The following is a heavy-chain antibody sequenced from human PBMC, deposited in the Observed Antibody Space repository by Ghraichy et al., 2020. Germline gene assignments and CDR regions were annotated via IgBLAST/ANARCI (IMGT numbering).Heavy chain of an antibody. CDR1: GGSFSGYY. V-gene: IGHV4-34*01. CDR3: ARGGPMYYYGSGRSTPFDY. D-gene: IGHD3-10*01. Sequence: SETLSLTCAVYGGSFSGYYWSWIRQPPGKGLEWIGEINHSGSTNYNPSLKSRVTISVDTSKNQFSLKLSSVTAADTAVYYCARGGPMYYYGSGRSTPFDYWGQGTLVTVSS. CDR2: INHSGST. J-gene: IGHJ4*02.